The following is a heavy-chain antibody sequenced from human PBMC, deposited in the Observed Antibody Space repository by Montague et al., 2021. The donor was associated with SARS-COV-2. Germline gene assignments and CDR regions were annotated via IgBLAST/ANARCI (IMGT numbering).Heavy chain of an antibody. CDR1: GGPFNPYF. D-gene: IGHD1-26*01. V-gene: IGHV4-34*01. J-gene: IGHJ4*02. CDR3: ARRRQYTQGETFFDS. CDR2: ISHYGST. Sequence: SETLSLTCAVYGGPFNPYFWTWIRQTPGKGLEWIGEISHYGSTNXNPSFKSRVTISVDTSKSQFSLTLNSVTAADTAVYFCARRRQYTQGETFFDSWGQGTLVTVSS.